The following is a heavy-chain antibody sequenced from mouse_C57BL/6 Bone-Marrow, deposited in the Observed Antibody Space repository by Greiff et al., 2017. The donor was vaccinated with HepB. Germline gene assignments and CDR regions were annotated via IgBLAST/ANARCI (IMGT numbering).Heavy chain of an antibody. Sequence: VQLQQSGAELVKPGASVKLSCKASGYTFTSYWMHWVKQRPGQGLEWIGMIHPNSGSTNYNEKFKSKATLTVDKSSSTAYMQLSSLTSEDSAVYYCARRYGSSYVSMDYWGQGTSVTVSS. CDR3: ARRYGSSYVSMDY. CDR1: GYTFTSYW. V-gene: IGHV1-64*01. J-gene: IGHJ4*01. D-gene: IGHD1-1*01. CDR2: IHPNSGST.